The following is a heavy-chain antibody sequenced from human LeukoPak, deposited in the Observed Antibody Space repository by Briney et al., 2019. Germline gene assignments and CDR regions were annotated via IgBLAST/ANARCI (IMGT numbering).Heavy chain of an antibody. J-gene: IGHJ4*02. V-gene: IGHV3-23*01. CDR2: ITGGGADT. CDR1: GLAFSNYA. CDR3: GRSGPLAHSSMRGFGY. D-gene: IGHD3-10*01. Sequence: GGSLRLSCAASGLAFSNYAMAWVRQAPGKEPEWVSVITGGGADTYQIDSVKGRFTISRDNSKNTLCLQMNSLRAEDTAVYYCGRSGPLAHSSMRGFGYWGQGTLVVASS.